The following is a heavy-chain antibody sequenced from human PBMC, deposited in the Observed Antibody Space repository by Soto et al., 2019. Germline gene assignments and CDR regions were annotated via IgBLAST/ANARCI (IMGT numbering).Heavy chain of an antibody. V-gene: IGHV3-21*01. CDR1: GFSFSSYS. CDR2: ISSSSSYI. CDR3: ARDDYYDTRGYYFGYYYYGMDV. Sequence: GTLSISWAASGFSFSSYSMNWVRQAPGRGLEWVSSISSSSSYIYYADSVKGRFTISRDNAKNSLYLQMNSLRAAETAVYYCARDDYYDTRGYYFGYYYYGMDVWGQGTTVTVSS. J-gene: IGHJ6*02. D-gene: IGHD3-22*01.